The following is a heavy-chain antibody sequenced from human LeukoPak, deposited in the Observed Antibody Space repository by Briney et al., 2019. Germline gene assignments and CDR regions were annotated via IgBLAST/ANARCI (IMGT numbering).Heavy chain of an antibody. D-gene: IGHD6-19*01. V-gene: IGHV4-61*05. Sequence: PSETLSLTCSVSGDSISSRSNFWGWIRQPPGKGLEWIGYIYYSGSTNYNPSLKSRVTISVDTSKNQFSLKLSSVTAADTAVYYCARLIAVAGDLRWFDPWGQGTLVTVSS. CDR1: GDSISSRSNF. J-gene: IGHJ5*02. CDR2: IYYSGST. CDR3: ARLIAVAGDLRWFDP.